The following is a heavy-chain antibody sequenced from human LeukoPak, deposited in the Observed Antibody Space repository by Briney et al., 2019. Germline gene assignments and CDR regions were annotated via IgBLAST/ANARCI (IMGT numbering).Heavy chain of an antibody. CDR2: IYYSGST. V-gene: IGHV4-31*03. CDR1: GGSISSGGYY. Sequence: PSQTLSLTCTVSGGSISSGGYYWSWIRQHPGKGLEWIGYIYYSGSTYYSPSLKSRVTISVDTSKNQFSLKLSSVTAADTAVYYCARVVRGDSGYDGGGSFDYWGQGTLVTVSS. CDR3: ARVVRGDSGYDGGGSFDY. D-gene: IGHD5-12*01. J-gene: IGHJ4*02.